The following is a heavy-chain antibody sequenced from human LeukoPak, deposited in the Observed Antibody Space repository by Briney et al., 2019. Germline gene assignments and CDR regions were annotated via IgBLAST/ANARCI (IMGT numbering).Heavy chain of an antibody. J-gene: IGHJ4*02. Sequence: GSLRLSCAASGFTFSSYSVNWVRQAPGKGLEWVSSISSSSSYIYYADSVKGRFTISRDNAKNSLYLQMDSLRAEDTAVYYCARVEGSSWSRSRYYFDYWGQGTLVTVSS. CDR2: ISSSSSYI. CDR1: GFTFSSYS. CDR3: ARVEGSSWSRSRYYFDY. D-gene: IGHD6-13*01. V-gene: IGHV3-21*01.